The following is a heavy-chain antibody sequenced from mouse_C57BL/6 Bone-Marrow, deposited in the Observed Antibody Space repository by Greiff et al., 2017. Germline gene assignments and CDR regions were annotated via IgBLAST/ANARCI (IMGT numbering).Heavy chain of an antibody. CDR1: GYTFTSYW. D-gene: IGHD2-3*01. Sequence: QVHVKQPGAELVKPGASVKLSCKASGYTFTSYWMHWVKQRPGQGLEWIGMIHPNSGSTNYNEKFKSKATLTVDKSSSTAYMQLSSLTSEDSAVYYCARRWLPLFDYWGQGTTLTVSS. CDR2: IHPNSGST. CDR3: ARRWLPLFDY. V-gene: IGHV1-64*01. J-gene: IGHJ2*01.